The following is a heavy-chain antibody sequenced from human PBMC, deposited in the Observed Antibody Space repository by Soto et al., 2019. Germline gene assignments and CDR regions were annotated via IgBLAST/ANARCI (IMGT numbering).Heavy chain of an antibody. V-gene: IGHV5-51*01. D-gene: IGHD6-13*01. CDR1: GYSFSSYC. CDR3: ARDPRLGQQLAHDAFEI. CDR2: IYPGDSDT. J-gene: IGHJ3*02. Sequence: GGPRKISCKRCGYSFSSYCIRCVRGFRGKDLDWMGIIYPGDSDTRYSPSFQGQVTISADKSISTAYLQWRSLKASDTAMYYCARDPRLGQQLAHDAFEIWGQGTMVTVSS.